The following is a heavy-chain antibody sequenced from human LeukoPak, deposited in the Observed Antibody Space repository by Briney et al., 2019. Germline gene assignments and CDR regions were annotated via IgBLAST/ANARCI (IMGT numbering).Heavy chain of an antibody. D-gene: IGHD3-10*01. CDR1: GFTVSSNY. V-gene: IGHV3-53*05. J-gene: IGHJ4*02. CDR3: AKDLRHVNSSDY. CDR2: IYSGGST. Sequence: PGGSLRLSCAASGFTVSSNYMSWVRQAPGKGLEWVSVIYSGGSTYYADSVKGRFTISRDNSKNTLYLQMNSLRAEDTAVYYCAKDLRHVNSSDYWGQGTLVTVSS.